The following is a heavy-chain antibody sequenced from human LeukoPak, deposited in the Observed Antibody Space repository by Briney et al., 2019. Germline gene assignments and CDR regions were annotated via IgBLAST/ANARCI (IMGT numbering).Heavy chain of an antibody. J-gene: IGHJ6*03. V-gene: IGHV3-23*01. D-gene: IGHD5-18*01. CDR1: GFTFSSYA. Sequence: PGGSLRLSCAASGFTFSSYAMSWVRQAPGKGLEWVSAISGGGGSTYYADSVKGRFTISRDNSKNTLYLQMNRLRAEDTAVYYCAKDAMVTLPYYYYYMDVWGKGTTVTVSS. CDR2: ISGGGGST. CDR3: AKDAMVTLPYYYYYMDV.